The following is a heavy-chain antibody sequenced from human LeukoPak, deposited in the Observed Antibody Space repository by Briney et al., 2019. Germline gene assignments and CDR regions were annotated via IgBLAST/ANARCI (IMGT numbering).Heavy chain of an antibody. Sequence: PSETLSLTCTVSGGSISSSSYYWSWIRQPPGKGLEWIGYIYYSGSTNYNPSLKSRVTISVDTSKNQLSLKLSSVTAADTAVYYCARWESYYDSSGTSQRLQNWFDPWGQGTLVTVSS. CDR3: ARWESYYDSSGTSQRLQNWFDP. J-gene: IGHJ5*02. V-gene: IGHV4-61*01. D-gene: IGHD3-22*01. CDR1: GGSISSSSYY. CDR2: IYYSGST.